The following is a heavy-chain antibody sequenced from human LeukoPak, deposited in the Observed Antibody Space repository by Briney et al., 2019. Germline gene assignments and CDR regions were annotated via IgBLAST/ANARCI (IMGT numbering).Heavy chain of an antibody. CDR1: GFTLSSYP. Sequence: GGSLRLSCAASGFTLSSYPMSWIRQAPEKGLEWVSAISGSGDSTYYADSVKGRFTISRDNSKNTLYLQMNSLRAEDTALYYCAKGGSYYTSSWFDPWGQGTLVTVSS. CDR3: AKGGSYYTSSWFDP. CDR2: ISGSGDST. D-gene: IGHD3-10*01. V-gene: IGHV3-23*01. J-gene: IGHJ5*02.